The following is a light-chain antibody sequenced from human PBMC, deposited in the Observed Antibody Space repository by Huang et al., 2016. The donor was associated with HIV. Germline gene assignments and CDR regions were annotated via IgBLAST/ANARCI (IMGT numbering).Light chain of an antibody. V-gene: IGKV3-15*01. CDR2: GAT. Sequence: EIVMTQSPVTLSVSPGERATLSCRASQSVSTNLAWYQQKPGQAPRLLMYGATRRATGIPARFSGSGSGTEFTLTISSLQSEDFAVYYCQQYNKWPLFTFGPGTKVDI. CDR1: QSVSTN. CDR3: QQYNKWPLFT. J-gene: IGKJ3*01.